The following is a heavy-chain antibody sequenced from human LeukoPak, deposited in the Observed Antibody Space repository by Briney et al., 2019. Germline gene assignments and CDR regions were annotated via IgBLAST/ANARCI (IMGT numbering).Heavy chain of an antibody. CDR2: IKQDGSEK. CDR1: GFSFSSYW. D-gene: IGHD6-19*01. Sequence: GGSLRLTCAGSGFSFSSYWMTWVRQAPGKELEWVATIKQDGSEKYYVDSVKGRFTISRDNAKNSLYLQTNSLRAEDTAVYYCARVGGWYAEDSWGQGTLVTVSS. J-gene: IGHJ4*02. V-gene: IGHV3-7*05. CDR3: ARVGGWYAEDS.